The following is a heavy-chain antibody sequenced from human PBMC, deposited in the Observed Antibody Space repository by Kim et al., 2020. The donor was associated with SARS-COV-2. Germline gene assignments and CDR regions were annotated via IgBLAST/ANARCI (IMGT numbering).Heavy chain of an antibody. D-gene: IGHD3-10*01. J-gene: IGHJ4*02. CDR2: ISWNSGSI. Sequence: GGSLRLSCAASGFTFDDYAMHWVRQAPGKGLEWVSGISWNSGSIGYADSVKGRFTISRDNAKNSLYLQMNSLRAEDTALYYCAKGILWFGELDYWGQGTLVTVSS. CDR1: GFTFDDYA. V-gene: IGHV3-9*01. CDR3: AKGILWFGELDY.